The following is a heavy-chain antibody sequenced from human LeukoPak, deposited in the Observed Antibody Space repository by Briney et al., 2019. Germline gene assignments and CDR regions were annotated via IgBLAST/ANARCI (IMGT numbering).Heavy chain of an antibody. J-gene: IGHJ4*02. CDR3: AKDGSRVDYYGSGSPGWYFDY. Sequence: PGGSPRLSCAASGFTFSSYAMSWVRQAPGKGLEWVSAISGSGGSTYYADSVKGRFTISRDNSKNTLYLQMNSLRAEDTAVYYCAKDGSRVDYYGSGSPGWYFDYWGQGTQVTVSS. D-gene: IGHD3-10*01. CDR2: ISGSGGST. CDR1: GFTFSSYA. V-gene: IGHV3-23*01.